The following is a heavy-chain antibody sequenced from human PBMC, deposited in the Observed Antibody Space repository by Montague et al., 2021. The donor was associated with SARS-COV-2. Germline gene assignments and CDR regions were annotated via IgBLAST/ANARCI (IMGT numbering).Heavy chain of an antibody. CDR2: IWYDGSNK. CDR1: GFTFSHYG. V-gene: IGHV3-33*01. D-gene: IGHD2-21*02. J-gene: IGHJ4*02. CDR3: AGDCPGGGDCYRDY. Sequence: SLRLSCAASGFTFSHYGMHWVRQAPGKGLEWVAVIWYDGSNKYYADSVKGRFTISRDNSKNTLYLQMNSLRAEDTAVYYCAGDCPGGGDCYRDYWGQGTLVTVSS.